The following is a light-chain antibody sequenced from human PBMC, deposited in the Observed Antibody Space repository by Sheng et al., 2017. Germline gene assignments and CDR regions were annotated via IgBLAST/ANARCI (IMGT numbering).Light chain of an antibody. V-gene: IGKV3D-11*01. CDR1: QGISTY. Sequence: EIVLTQSPATLSLSPGERATLSCRASQGISTYLAWYQQKPGQGPRLLIYDASNRAAGIPARFSGDGSGTDFTLTISSLEPEDFAVYYCQQRSNWPLTFGGGPRWRS. CDR3: QQRSNWPLT. J-gene: IGKJ4*01. CDR2: DAS.